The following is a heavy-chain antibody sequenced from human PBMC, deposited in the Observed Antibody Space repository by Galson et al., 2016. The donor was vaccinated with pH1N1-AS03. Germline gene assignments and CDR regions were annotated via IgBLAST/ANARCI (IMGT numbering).Heavy chain of an antibody. CDR3: AKIGVSAKWYFDL. Sequence: SLRLSCAASGFAFSTCGMSWVRQAPGKGPEWVSTIRRASDYKYYADSVKGRSTVSRDNSKNALYLQMNGLRAEDTAVYYCAKIGVSAKWYFDLWGRGALVTVSS. CDR2: IRRASDYK. CDR1: GFAFSTCG. V-gene: IGHV3-23*01. D-gene: IGHD3-22*01. J-gene: IGHJ2*01.